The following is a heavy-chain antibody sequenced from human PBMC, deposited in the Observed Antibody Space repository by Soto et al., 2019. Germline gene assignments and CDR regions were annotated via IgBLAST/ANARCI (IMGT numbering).Heavy chain of an antibody. CDR3: AREHRGQLFAPFHS. J-gene: IGHJ4*02. CDR2: INPNSGGT. V-gene: IGHV1-2*02. CDR1: GYTITGYY. D-gene: IGHD6-6*01. Sequence: ASVKVSCKASGYTITGYYMHWMRQAPGQGLEWMGWINPNSGGTNYAQKFQGRVTMTKDTSIRTFYMDLSSLRSDDTAVYYCAREHRGQLFAPFHSWGQGTLVTVSS.